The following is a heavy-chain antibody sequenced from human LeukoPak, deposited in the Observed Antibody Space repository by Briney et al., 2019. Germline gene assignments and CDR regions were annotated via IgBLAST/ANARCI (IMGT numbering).Heavy chain of an antibody. J-gene: IGHJ4*02. D-gene: IGHD5-18*01. V-gene: IGHV3-30*04. Sequence: PGGSLRLSCAASGFTFSSYGIHWVRQAPGKGLEWVAVVSYDGSKKYYADSVKGRFTISRDNAKKSLYLQINSLRAEDTALYYCARHLSGVTGYTYGRGIDYWGQGTLVTVSS. CDR3: ARHLSGVTGYTYGRGIDY. CDR2: VSYDGSKK. CDR1: GFTFSSYG.